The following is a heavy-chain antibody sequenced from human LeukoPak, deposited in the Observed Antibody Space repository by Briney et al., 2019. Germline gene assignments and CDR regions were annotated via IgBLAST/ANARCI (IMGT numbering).Heavy chain of an antibody. J-gene: IGHJ6*03. V-gene: IGHV1-2*02. CDR2: INPNSGGT. CDR1: GYTFTGYY. Sequence: ASVKVSCKASGYTFTGYYMHGVRQAHGQGLEWMGWINPNSGGTNYAQKFQGRVTMTRDTSISTAYMELSRLRSDDTAVYYCARDSRSSWFYYYYMDVWGKGTTVTVSS. D-gene: IGHD6-6*01. CDR3: ARDSRSSWFYYYYMDV.